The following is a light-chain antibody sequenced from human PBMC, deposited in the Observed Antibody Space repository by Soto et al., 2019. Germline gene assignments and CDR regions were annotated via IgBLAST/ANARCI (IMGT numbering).Light chain of an antibody. CDR3: QQYYVWNT. CDR1: QSVDSK. J-gene: IGKJ4*01. CDR2: DAS. Sequence: IVMTQSPATLSVSPGERAIFSCRASQSVDSKLAWYQQKLGQAPRLLIYDASTRATGIPARFSGSGSGTEFTLTISSLQSEDFAIYYCQQYYVWNTFGGGTKVEIK. V-gene: IGKV3D-15*01.